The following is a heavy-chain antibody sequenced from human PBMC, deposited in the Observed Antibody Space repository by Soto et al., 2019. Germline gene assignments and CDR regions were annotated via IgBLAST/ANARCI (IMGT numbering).Heavy chain of an antibody. Sequence: GESLKISCKGSGYSFTSYWIGWVRQMPGKGLEWMGIIYPGDSDTRYSPSFQGQVTISADKSISTAYLQWSSLKASDTAMYYCARLGDIVVVPAAIRYYYYYGMDVWGQGTTVTVS. CDR3: ARLGDIVVVPAAIRYYYYYGMDV. CDR2: IYPGDSDT. D-gene: IGHD2-2*01. V-gene: IGHV5-51*01. J-gene: IGHJ6*02. CDR1: GYSFTSYW.